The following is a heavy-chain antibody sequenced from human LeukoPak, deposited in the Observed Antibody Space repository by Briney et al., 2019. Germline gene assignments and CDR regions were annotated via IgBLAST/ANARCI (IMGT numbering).Heavy chain of an antibody. Sequence: GASVKVSCKASGYTFTNYGISWVRQAPGQGLEWMGWISSYNGNTNYAQKLQGRVTMTTDTSTSTAYMELRSLRSDDTAVYYCARDQNILRYFDWLLDAFDIWGQRTMVTVSS. CDR3: ARDQNILRYFDWLLDAFDI. CDR1: GYTFTNYG. D-gene: IGHD3-9*01. J-gene: IGHJ3*02. CDR2: ISSYNGNT. V-gene: IGHV1-18*04.